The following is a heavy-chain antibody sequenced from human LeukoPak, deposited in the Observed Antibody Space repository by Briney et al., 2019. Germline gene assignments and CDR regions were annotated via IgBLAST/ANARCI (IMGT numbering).Heavy chain of an antibody. J-gene: IGHJ6*04. D-gene: IGHD2-15*01. Sequence: ASVKVPCKASGYTFTGYYMHWVRQAPGQGLEWMGWINPNSGGTNYAQKFQGRVTMTRDTSISTAYMELSRLRSDDTAVYYCARDVPNCSGGSCYQLKMDVWDKGTTVTVSS. CDR2: INPNSGGT. V-gene: IGHV1-2*02. CDR1: GYTFTGYY. CDR3: ARDVPNCSGGSCYQLKMDV.